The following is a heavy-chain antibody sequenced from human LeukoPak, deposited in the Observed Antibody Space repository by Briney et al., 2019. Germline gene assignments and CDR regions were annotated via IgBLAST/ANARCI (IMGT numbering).Heavy chain of an antibody. CDR2: ISSGATTM. V-gene: IGHV3-48*03. D-gene: IGHD6-19*01. CDR3: ALLAVASDFDY. Sequence: GGTLRLSCAASGFMFRSFEMYWVRQAPGKGLEWIAYISSGATTMYYADSVKGRFTISRDDAKNSLFLQMDSLRAEDTAVYYCALLAVASDFDYWGQGALVTVSS. J-gene: IGHJ4*02. CDR1: GFMFRSFE.